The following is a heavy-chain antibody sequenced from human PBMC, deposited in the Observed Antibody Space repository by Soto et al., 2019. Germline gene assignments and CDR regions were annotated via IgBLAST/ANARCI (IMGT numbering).Heavy chain of an antibody. D-gene: IGHD4-17*01. J-gene: IGHJ4*02. CDR2: IIPILGIA. V-gene: IGHV1-69*02. CDR1: GGTFSSYT. Sequence: QVQLVQSGAEVKKPGSSVKVSCKASGGTFSSYTISWVRQAPGQGLEWMGRIIPILGIANYAQKFQGRVTITADKSTITAYMELSSLRSEDTAVYYCAKVDGDNPSGYWGQGTLVTVSS. CDR3: AKVDGDNPSGY.